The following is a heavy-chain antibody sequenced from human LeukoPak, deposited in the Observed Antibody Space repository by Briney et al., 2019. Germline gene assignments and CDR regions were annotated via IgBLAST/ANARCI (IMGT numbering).Heavy chain of an antibody. Sequence: GGSLRLSCAASGFTFDDYDVNWVRRAPGKGLEWVSGLTWNGASTGYGDSVKGRFTISKDNAKNLLYLQMNSLRAEDTAFYYCARVIAGANFASGGMDVWGQGTTVTVS. J-gene: IGHJ6*02. CDR1: GFTFDDYD. CDR3: ARVIAGANFASGGMDV. D-gene: IGHD1-7*01. CDR2: LTWNGAST. V-gene: IGHV3-20*04.